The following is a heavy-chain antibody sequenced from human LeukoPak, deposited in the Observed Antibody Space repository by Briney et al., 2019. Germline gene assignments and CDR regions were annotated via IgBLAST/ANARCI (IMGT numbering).Heavy chain of an antibody. CDR1: GFTFSTYT. D-gene: IGHD6-19*01. J-gene: IGHJ4*02. V-gene: IGHV3-30-3*01. CDR2: ISYEGSKQ. Sequence: PGKSLRLSCAASGFTFSTYTMHWGRQAPGKGLEWVALISYEGSKQNYADSVKGRFTISRDNSQNTLYLEMNSLRTEDTAVYYCERASSTSGWYFAFDYWGQGTLVTVSS. CDR3: ERASSTSGWYFAFDY.